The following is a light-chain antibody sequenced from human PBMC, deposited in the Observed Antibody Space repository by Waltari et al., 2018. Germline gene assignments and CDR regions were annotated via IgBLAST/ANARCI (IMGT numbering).Light chain of an antibody. CDR3: QQYYSTPPT. CDR2: WAS. CDR1: QSVLYSSNNNNY. J-gene: IGKJ4*01. Sequence: DIVMTQSPDSLAVSLGERATLNCKSSQSVLYSSNNNNYLAWYQQKPGQHPKLLIYWASTRESGVPDRFSGSGSGTDFTLTISSLQAEDVAVYYCQQYYSTPPTFGGGTKVEIK. V-gene: IGKV4-1*01.